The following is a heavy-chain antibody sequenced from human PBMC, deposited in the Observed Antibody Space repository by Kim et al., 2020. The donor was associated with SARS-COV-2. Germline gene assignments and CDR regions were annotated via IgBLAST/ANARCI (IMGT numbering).Heavy chain of an antibody. CDR1: GYTFTSHG. Sequence: ASVKVSCKASGYTFTSHGISWVRQAPGQGLEWMGYISDYNSNTIYAQKFQGRLTMTTDTSTSTVYMELRSLRSNDTAVYYCARDAGYSFGIHYYYYMDVWSKGTTVTVSS. CDR2: ISDYNSNT. J-gene: IGHJ6*03. V-gene: IGHV1-18*01. D-gene: IGHD5-18*01. CDR3: ARDAGYSFGIHYYYYMDV.